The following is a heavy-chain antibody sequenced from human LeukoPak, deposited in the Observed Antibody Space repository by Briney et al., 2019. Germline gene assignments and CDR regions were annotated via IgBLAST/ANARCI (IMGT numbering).Heavy chain of an antibody. J-gene: IGHJ4*02. CDR2: MSGSGAGT. Sequence: GGSLRLSCAVAASTFTIYAITCVRQAPGKGLEWVSAMSGSGAGTYYADSVKGRFTISRDNSEKTLYLQMNSLRAEDTAVYYCAKTFYYDSSGYCDDWGQGTLVTVSS. CDR1: ASTFTIYA. V-gene: IGHV3-23*01. CDR3: AKTFYYDSSGYCDD. D-gene: IGHD3-22*01.